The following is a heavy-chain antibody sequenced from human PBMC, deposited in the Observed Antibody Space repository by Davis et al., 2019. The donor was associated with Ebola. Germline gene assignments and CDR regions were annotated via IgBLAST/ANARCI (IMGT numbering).Heavy chain of an antibody. CDR3: ARASRYCSSTSCYGWSWFDP. V-gene: IGHV4-30-2*01. Sequence: LRLSCTVSGGSISSNSYYWGWIRQPPGKGLEWIGYIYHSGSTYYNPSLKSRVTISVDRSKNQFSLKLSSVTAADTAVYYCARASRYCSSTSCYGWSWFDPWGQGTLVTVSS. J-gene: IGHJ5*02. CDR1: GGSISSNSYY. D-gene: IGHD2-2*01. CDR2: IYHSGST.